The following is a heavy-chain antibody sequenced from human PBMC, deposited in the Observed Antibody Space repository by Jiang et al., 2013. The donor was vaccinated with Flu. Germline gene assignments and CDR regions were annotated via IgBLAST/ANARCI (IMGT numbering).Heavy chain of an antibody. Sequence: SGDSVSSNSAAWNWIRQSPSRGLEWLGRTYYRSKWYNDYAVSVKSRITINPDTSKNQFSLQLNSVTPEDTAVYYCARVSSSWYLSLDYYYYMDVWGKGTTVTVSS. CDR2: TYYRSKWYN. D-gene: IGHD6-13*01. CDR1: GDSVSSNSAA. V-gene: IGHV6-1*01. CDR3: ARVSSSWYLSLDYYYYMDV. J-gene: IGHJ6*03.